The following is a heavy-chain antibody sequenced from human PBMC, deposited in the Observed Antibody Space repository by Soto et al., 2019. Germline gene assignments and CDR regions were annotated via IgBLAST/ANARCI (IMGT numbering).Heavy chain of an antibody. Sequence: GSLRLSCAASGFPFRRYGMHWVRQAPGKGLEWVAVISYDGSNKYYADSVKGRFTISRDNSKNTLYLQMNSLRAEDTAVYYCAKGPHYDFYYYYGMDVWGQGTTVTVSS. V-gene: IGHV3-30*18. J-gene: IGHJ6*02. CDR2: ISYDGSNK. CDR1: GFPFRRYG. CDR3: AKGPHYDFYYYYGMDV. D-gene: IGHD3-3*01.